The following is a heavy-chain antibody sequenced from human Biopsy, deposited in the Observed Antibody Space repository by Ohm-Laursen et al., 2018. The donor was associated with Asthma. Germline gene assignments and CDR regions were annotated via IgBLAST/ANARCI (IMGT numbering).Heavy chain of an antibody. J-gene: IGHJ4*02. Sequence: SLRLSCAASGFSFSEFVMHWVRQAPGKGLEWVAVISYDGSTKYYADTVKGRFTISRDNSKNTLYLQMNSLRDEDTAVYYCARFKRGYSYGYAGVFDYWGQGTLVTVSS. CDR2: ISYDGSTK. V-gene: IGHV3-30*03. CDR1: GFSFSEFV. CDR3: ARFKRGYSYGYAGVFDY. D-gene: IGHD5-18*01.